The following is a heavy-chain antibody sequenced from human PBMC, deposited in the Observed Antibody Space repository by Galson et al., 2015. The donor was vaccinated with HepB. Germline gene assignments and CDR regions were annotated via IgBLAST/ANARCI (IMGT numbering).Heavy chain of an antibody. J-gene: IGHJ4*02. CDR1: AFPFSSYS. CDR2: ISSDSVYI. V-gene: IGHV3-21*01. D-gene: IGHD3-22*01. Sequence: CAASAFPFSSYSMNWVRQAPGKGLEWVSSISSDSVYIHYADSMKGRFTISRDNARNSLYLQMNSLRAEDTAVYYCARSYYDSSGYFWGQGTLVTVSS. CDR3: ARSYYDSSGYF.